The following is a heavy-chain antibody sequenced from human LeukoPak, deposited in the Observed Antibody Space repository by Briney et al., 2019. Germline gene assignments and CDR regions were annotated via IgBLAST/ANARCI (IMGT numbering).Heavy chain of an antibody. CDR3: ARDKTEDSSGCFDY. CDR2: INPNSGGT. CDR1: GYTFTGYY. Sequence: ASVKVSCKDSGYTFTGYYMHWVRQAPGQGLEWMGWINPNSGGTNYAQKFQGRVTMTRDTSISTAYMELSRLRSDDTAVYYCARDKTEDSSGCFDYWGQGTLVTVSS. J-gene: IGHJ4*02. D-gene: IGHD6-19*01. V-gene: IGHV1-2*02.